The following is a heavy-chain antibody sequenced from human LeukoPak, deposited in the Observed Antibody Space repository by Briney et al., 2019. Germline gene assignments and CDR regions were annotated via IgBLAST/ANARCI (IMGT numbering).Heavy chain of an antibody. CDR1: GYSISSGYY. D-gene: IGHD5-12*01. CDR2: IYSSGST. Sequence: SETLSLTCAVSGYSISSGYYWGWIRQPPGNGLEWIGYIYSSGSTNYNPSLKSRVTVSVDTSKNQFSLKLSSVTAADTAVYYCARGVSGYSKVGYWGQGILVTVSS. CDR3: ARGVSGYSKVGY. V-gene: IGHV4-38-2*01. J-gene: IGHJ4*02.